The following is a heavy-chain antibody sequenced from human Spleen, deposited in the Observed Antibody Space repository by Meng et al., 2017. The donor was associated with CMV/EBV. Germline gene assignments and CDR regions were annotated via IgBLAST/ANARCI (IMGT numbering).Heavy chain of an antibody. Sequence: QVQLQESGPGLVKPSGTLSLTCAVPGGSISSSNLWTWVRQVPGKGLEWIGEIYHSGSTNYNPSLKSRVTISVDKFKNQFSLKLGSVTAADTAVYYCARIERRRILKYCGSDCSTTDYWGQGILVTVSS. D-gene: IGHD2-21*02. CDR2: IYHSGST. CDR3: ARIERRRILKYCGSDCSTTDY. V-gene: IGHV4-4*02. J-gene: IGHJ4*02. CDR1: GGSISSSNL.